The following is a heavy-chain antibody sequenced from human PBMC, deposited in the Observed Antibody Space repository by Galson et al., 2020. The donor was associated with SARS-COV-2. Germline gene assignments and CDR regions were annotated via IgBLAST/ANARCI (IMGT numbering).Heavy chain of an antibody. CDR2: INSDGSST. CDR1: GFTFSSYW. Sequence: SCAASGFTFSSYWMHWVRQAPGKWLVWVSRINSDGSSTSYADSVKGRFTISRDNAKNTLYLQMNSLRAEDTAVYYCARMYSSGWKPTNHEFDPWGQGTLVTVSS. V-gene: IGHV3-74*01. J-gene: IGHJ5*02. CDR3: ARMYSSGWKPTNHEFDP. D-gene: IGHD6-19*01.